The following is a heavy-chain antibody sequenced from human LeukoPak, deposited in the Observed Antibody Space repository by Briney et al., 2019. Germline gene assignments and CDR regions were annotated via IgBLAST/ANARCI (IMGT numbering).Heavy chain of an antibody. CDR3: ATVRDIVVGGGPYYFDY. V-gene: IGHV1-2*02. D-gene: IGHD2-15*01. Sequence: ASVKVSCKASGYTFIGYYLHWVRQAPGQGLEWMGWINPHNGDTNYAQKFQGRVTMTRDTSITTAYMELSRLKSYDTAVYYCATVRDIVVGGGPYYFDYWGQGTLVTVSS. CDR2: INPHNGDT. CDR1: GYTFIGYY. J-gene: IGHJ4*02.